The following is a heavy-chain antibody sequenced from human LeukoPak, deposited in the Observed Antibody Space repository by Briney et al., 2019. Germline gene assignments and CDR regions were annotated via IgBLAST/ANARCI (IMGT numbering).Heavy chain of an antibody. V-gene: IGHV1-2*02. CDR1: GYTFTGYY. Sequence: ASVKVSCKASGYTFTGYYMHWVRQAPGQGLEWMGWINPNSGGTNYAQKFQGRVTMTRDTSISTAYMELSRLRSDDTAVYYCARDHHPSYYYGSGSFDYWGQGTLVTVSS. CDR2: INPNSGGT. D-gene: IGHD3-10*01. J-gene: IGHJ4*02. CDR3: ARDHHPSYYYGSGSFDY.